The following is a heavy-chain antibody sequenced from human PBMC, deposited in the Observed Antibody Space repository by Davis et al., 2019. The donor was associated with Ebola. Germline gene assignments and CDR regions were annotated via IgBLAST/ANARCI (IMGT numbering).Heavy chain of an antibody. Sequence: MPSETLSLTCTVSGYSISSGYYWGWIRQPPGKGLEWIGSIYHSGSTYYNPSLKSRVTISVDTSKNQFSLKLSSVTAADTAVYYCARTMTTVTASDYWGQGTLVTVSS. CDR3: ARTMTTVTASDY. J-gene: IGHJ4*02. CDR1: GYSISSGYY. D-gene: IGHD4-11*01. CDR2: IYHSGST. V-gene: IGHV4-38-2*02.